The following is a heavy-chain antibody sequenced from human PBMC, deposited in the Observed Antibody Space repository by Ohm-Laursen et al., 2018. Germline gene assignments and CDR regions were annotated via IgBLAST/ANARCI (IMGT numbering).Heavy chain of an antibody. Sequence: SVKVSCKTSGYTFINYDIHWVRQASGQGLEWMGWMNPKSGDTGYAHKLQGRVTMARNASISTANMEMSSLRSEDTAVYYCARGGLEWLFSYYYGMDVWGQGTTVTVSS. CDR2: MNPKSGDT. CDR3: ARGGLEWLFSYYYGMDV. V-gene: IGHV1-8*01. J-gene: IGHJ6*02. D-gene: IGHD3-3*01. CDR1: GYTFINYD.